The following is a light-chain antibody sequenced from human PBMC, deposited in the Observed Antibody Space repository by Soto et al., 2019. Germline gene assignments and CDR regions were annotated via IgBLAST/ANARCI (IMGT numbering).Light chain of an antibody. J-gene: IGLJ1*01. CDR2: DVI. CDR3: SSYTSSSSDV. Sequence: ALTQPASESDSPGQSITISCIGTSSDIGAFNHVSWHQQHPGKAPKLIIYDVINRPSGVSNRFSGSKTGNTASLIISGLQAEDEADYYCSSYTSSSSDVFGSGTKVTVL. V-gene: IGLV2-14*03. CDR1: SSDIGAFNH.